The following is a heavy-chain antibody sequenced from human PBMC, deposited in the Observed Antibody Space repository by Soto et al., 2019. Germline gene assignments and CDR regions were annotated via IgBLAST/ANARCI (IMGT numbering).Heavy chain of an antibody. CDR2: IFSNDEK. V-gene: IGHV2-26*01. Sequence: QVTLKESGPVLVKPTETLTLTCTVSGFSLSNARMGVSWIRQPPGKALEWLAHIFSNDEKSYSTSLKSRLTISEDTSKSQGGPTLANMDPVETPKYYRSRNYYDFWSGYLDYWGQGTLVTVSS. CDR1: GFSLSNARMG. J-gene: IGHJ4*02. CDR3: SRNYYDFWSGYLDY. D-gene: IGHD3-3*01.